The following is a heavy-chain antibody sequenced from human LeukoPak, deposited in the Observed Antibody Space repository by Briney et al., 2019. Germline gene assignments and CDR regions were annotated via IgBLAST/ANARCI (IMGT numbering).Heavy chain of an antibody. D-gene: IGHD3-22*01. J-gene: IGHJ5*02. CDR1: GYSISSGYY. CDR3: ARKRDPYYDSSGIGFDH. V-gene: IGHV4-38-2*01. Sequence: SETLSLTCAVSGYSISSGYYWGWIRQPPGKGLEWIGSIYHSGSTYYNPSLKSRVTISVDTSKNQFSLKLSSVTAADTAVYYCARKRDPYYDSSGIGFDHWGQGTLVTVSS. CDR2: IYHSGST.